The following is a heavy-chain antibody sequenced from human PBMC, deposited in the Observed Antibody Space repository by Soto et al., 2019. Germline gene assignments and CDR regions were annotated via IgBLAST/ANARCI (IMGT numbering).Heavy chain of an antibody. CDR1: GFTFSSYA. J-gene: IGHJ4*02. D-gene: IGHD5-18*01. CDR2: ISSDGTNK. Sequence: QVQLVESGGGVVQPGRSLRLSCAASGFTFSSYAMHWVRQAPGKGLEWVAVISSDGTNKYYADSVKGRFTISRDNSKSTLYLQMNSLRAEDTAVYSCARAGRIQLSYGGYYFDYWGQGTLVTVSS. V-gene: IGHV3-30-3*01. CDR3: ARAGRIQLSYGGYYFDY.